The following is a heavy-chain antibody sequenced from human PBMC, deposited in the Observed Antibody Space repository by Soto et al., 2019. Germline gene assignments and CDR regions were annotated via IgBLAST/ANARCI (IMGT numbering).Heavy chain of an antibody. CDR3: ARRTTPLALGGVIPYFDY. CDR1: GYTLSDYY. CDR2: INPNSGAT. Sequence: ASVKVSCKASGYTLSDYYLHWVRQAPGQGLEWMGWINPNSGATKYAQKFQGRVTLTRDTSINTAYMELTRLTSDDTAVYYCARRTTPLALGGVIPYFDYWGQGTLVTVSS. J-gene: IGHJ4*01. V-gene: IGHV1-2*02. D-gene: IGHD2-8*02.